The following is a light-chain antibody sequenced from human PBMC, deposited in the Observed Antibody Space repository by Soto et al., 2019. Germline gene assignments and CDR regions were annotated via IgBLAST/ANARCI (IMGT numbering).Light chain of an antibody. Sequence: EIVLTQSPATLSLSPGERATLSCRASQSVDVFLAWYQQRPGQAPRLLIYDASKRATYVPSRFSGSGSGTDFTLTISSLEPEAFAVYYCQQRSNRPLTFGGGTRVDIK. J-gene: IGKJ4*01. CDR2: DAS. CDR3: QQRSNRPLT. CDR1: QSVDVF. V-gene: IGKV3-11*01.